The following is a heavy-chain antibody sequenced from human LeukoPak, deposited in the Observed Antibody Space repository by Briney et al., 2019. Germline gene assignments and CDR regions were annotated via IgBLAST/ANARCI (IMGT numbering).Heavy chain of an antibody. CDR3: AKQAYDSPRTDFDY. CDR2: VSTSGGST. V-gene: IGHV3-23*01. D-gene: IGHD3-22*01. J-gene: IGHJ4*02. Sequence: PGGSLRLSSAASGLTFSRYAMSWVRQAPGKGLEWVSGVSTSGGSTYYADSVKGRFTISRDNSKNTLHLQMNSLRAEDTAIYYCAKQAYDSPRTDFDYWGQGTLVTVSS. CDR1: GLTFSRYA.